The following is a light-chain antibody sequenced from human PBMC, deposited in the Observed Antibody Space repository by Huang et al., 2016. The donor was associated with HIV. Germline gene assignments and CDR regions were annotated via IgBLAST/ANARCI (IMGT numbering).Light chain of an antibody. J-gene: IGKJ5*01. V-gene: IGKV1-8*01. CDR3: QQYYTYPLT. CDR1: QAISDY. CDR2: AAS. Sequence: AIQMTQSPSSLSASTGDRVTITCRASQAISDYLAWFQQKPGKAHKLLIYAASTLQSGVPSRFSGSGSGTDFTFTISRLQSEDFATYYCQQYYTYPLTFGQGTRLETK.